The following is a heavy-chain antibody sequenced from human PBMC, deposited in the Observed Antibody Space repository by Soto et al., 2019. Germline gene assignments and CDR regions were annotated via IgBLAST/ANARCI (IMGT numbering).Heavy chain of an antibody. D-gene: IGHD2-21*01. Sequence: ASVKVSCKASGYTFTSYAMHWVRQAPGQRLEWMGWINAYNGNTNYAQKLQGRVTMTTDTSTSTAYMELRSLRSDDTAVYYCARDDGGNLVWNYYYGMDVWGQRTTVTVSS. J-gene: IGHJ6*02. CDR3: ARDDGGNLVWNYYYGMDV. CDR2: INAYNGNT. CDR1: GYTFTSYA. V-gene: IGHV1-18*01.